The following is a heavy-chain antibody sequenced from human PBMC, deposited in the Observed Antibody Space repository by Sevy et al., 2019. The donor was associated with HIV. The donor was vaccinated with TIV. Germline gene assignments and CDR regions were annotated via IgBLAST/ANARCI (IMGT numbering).Heavy chain of an antibody. V-gene: IGHV3-11*01. CDR1: EFIFSDYY. CDR3: ARESFVSPDALDI. D-gene: IGHD3-10*01. J-gene: IGHJ3*02. CDR2: ISNSGSDT. Sequence: GGSLRFSCTASEFIFSDYYMTWIRQAPGKGLEWVSWISNSGSDTDYADSVKGRFTISRDNAKKSLYLQMSSLRAEDTAVYYCARESFVSPDALDIRGQGTMVTVSS.